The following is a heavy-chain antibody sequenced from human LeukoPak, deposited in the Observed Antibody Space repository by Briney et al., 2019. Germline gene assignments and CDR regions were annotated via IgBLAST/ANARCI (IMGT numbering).Heavy chain of an antibody. J-gene: IGHJ6*03. CDR2: IYYSGST. D-gene: IGHD4-17*01. CDR1: GGSISSYY. CDR3: ARGHGDYPYYYYYMDV. Sequence: SETLSLTCTVSGGSISSYYWSWIRQPPGKGLEWIGYIYYSGSTNYNPFLKSRVTISVDTSKNQFSLKLSSVTAADTAGYYCARGHGDYPYYYYYMDVWGKGTTVTVSS. V-gene: IGHV4-59*01.